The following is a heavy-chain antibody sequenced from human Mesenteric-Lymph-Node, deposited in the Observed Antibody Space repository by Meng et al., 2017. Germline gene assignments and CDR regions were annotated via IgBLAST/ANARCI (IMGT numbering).Heavy chain of an antibody. J-gene: IGHJ5*02. D-gene: IGHD1-14*01. CDR3: ARVSQTWFDP. CDR1: GFTFSDYT. CDR2: IRSDGDLT. V-gene: IGHV3-74*01. Sequence: GGSLRLSCAASGFTFSDYTMSWVRQAPGKGLVWVARIRSDGDLTNYADSVRGRFTISRDTDKNTLYLQMSSLRADDTAVYYCARVSQTWFDPWGQGTLVTVSS.